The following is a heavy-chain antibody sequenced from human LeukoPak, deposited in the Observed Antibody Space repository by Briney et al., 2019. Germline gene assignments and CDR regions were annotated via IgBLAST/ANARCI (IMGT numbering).Heavy chain of an antibody. V-gene: IGHV1-18*01. CDR2: ISAYNGNT. Sequence: ASVKVSCKASGYTLTSYGISWVRQAPGQGLEWMGWISAYNGNTNYAQKLQGRVTMTTDTSTSTAYMELRSLRSDDTAVYYCARAKAARSTYYYYYYMDVWGKGTTVTISS. CDR1: GYTLTSYG. D-gene: IGHD2-15*01. J-gene: IGHJ6*03. CDR3: ARAKAARSTYYYYYYMDV.